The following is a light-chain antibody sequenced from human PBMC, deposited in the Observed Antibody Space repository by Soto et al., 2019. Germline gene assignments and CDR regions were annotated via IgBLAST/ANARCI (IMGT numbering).Light chain of an antibody. J-gene: IGKJ2*01. CDR3: QQRSNWPPYT. CDR1: QSVSSY. V-gene: IGKV3-11*01. Sequence: EIVLTQSPATLSLSPGERATLSCRASQSVSSYLAWYQQKPGQAPRLLIYDASNRATGIPARFSGSGSGTDFTLTISILEPEDFAFYYCQQRSNWPPYTFGQGTKLAIK. CDR2: DAS.